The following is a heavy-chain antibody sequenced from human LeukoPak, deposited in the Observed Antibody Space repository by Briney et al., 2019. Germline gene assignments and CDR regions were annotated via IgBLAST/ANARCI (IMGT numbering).Heavy chain of an antibody. CDR2: IRYDGSNK. J-gene: IGHJ4*02. CDR3: AKVFDGSGTYYADSFDY. Sequence: GGSLRLSCAASGFTFSNYGMHWVRQAPGKGLEWVAFIRYDGSNKYYADSVKGRFTISRDNSKNTLYLQMNSLRAEDTAVYYSAKVFDGSGTYYADSFDYWGQGTLVTVSS. CDR1: GFTFSNYG. D-gene: IGHD3-10*01. V-gene: IGHV3-30*02.